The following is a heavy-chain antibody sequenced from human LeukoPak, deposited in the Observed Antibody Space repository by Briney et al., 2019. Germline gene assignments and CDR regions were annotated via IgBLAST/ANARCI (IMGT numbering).Heavy chain of an antibody. D-gene: IGHD5-24*01. CDR2: IYYSGST. Sequence: KPSETLSLTCTASGGSIRSSSYYWGWIRQPPGKGLEWIGSIYYSGSTYYNPSLKSRVTISVDTSKNQFSLKLSSVTDADTAVYYCATIKYSYYSIDVWGKGTTVTVSS. CDR3: ATIKYSYYSIDV. J-gene: IGHJ6*03. V-gene: IGHV4-39*01. CDR1: GGSIRSSSYY.